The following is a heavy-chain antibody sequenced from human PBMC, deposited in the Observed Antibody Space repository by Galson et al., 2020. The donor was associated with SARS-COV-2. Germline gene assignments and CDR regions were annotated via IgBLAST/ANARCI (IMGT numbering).Heavy chain of an antibody. CDR1: GFTFDDYA. J-gene: IGHJ3*02. CDR2: ISWNSGSI. CDR3: AKLPLGDYSSDAFDI. V-gene: IGHV3-9*01. Sequence: GGSLRLSCAASGFTFDDYAMHWVRQAPGKGLEWVSGISWNSGSIGYADSVKGRFTISRDNAKNSLYLQMNSLRAEDTALYYCAKLPLGDYSSDAFDIWGQGTMVTVSS. D-gene: IGHD4-17*01.